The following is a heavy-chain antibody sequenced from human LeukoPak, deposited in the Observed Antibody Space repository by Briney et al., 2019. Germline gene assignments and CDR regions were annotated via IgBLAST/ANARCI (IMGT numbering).Heavy chain of an antibody. Sequence: PGGSLRLSCAASGFTFDDYAMHWVRQAPGKGLEWVSGISWNSGSISYADSVKGRFTISRDNAKNSLYLQMNSLRAEDTALYYCAKGHSAYSSSWYFLNYYYGMDVWGQGTTVTVSS. CDR2: ISWNSGSI. D-gene: IGHD6-13*01. CDR3: AKGHSAYSSSWYFLNYYYGMDV. CDR1: GFTFDDYA. V-gene: IGHV3-9*01. J-gene: IGHJ6*02.